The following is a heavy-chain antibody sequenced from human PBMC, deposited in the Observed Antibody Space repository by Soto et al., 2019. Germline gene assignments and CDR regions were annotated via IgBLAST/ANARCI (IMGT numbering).Heavy chain of an antibody. CDR2: ISWNSGSI. V-gene: IGHV3-9*01. Sequence: EVQLVESGGGLVQPGRSLRLSCAASGFTFDDYAMHWVRQAPGKGLEWVSGISWNSGSIGYADSVKGRFTISRDNAKNSLYLQMNSLRAEDTALYYCANDCFHGVGATTPFDYRGQEPWSQSPQ. CDR1: GFTFDDYA. CDR3: ANDCFHGVGATTPFDY. D-gene: IGHD1-26*01. J-gene: IGHJ4*01.